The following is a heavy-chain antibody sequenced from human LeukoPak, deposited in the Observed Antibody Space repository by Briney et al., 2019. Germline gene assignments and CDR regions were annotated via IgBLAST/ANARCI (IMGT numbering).Heavy chain of an antibody. D-gene: IGHD1-14*01. CDR2: ISWNSGSI. V-gene: IGHV3-9*01. CDR3: AKVIPGIGFDP. Sequence: GGSLRLSCAASGLTFDDYAMHWVRQAPGKGLEWVSGISWNSGSIGYADSVKGRFTISRDNAKNSLYLQMNSLRAEDTALYYCAKVIPGIGFDPWGQGTLVTVSS. CDR1: GLTFDDYA. J-gene: IGHJ5*02.